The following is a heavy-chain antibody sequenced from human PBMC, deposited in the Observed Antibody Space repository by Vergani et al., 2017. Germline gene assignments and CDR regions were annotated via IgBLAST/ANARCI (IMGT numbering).Heavy chain of an antibody. CDR3: ARETVTGSSVSYNYYAMDV. D-gene: IGHD3-9*01. CDR2: MSSGDSI. CDR1: GFTFSDHY. Sequence: EVQLVESGGGLVKPGGSLRLSCAASGFTFSDHYMSWVRQAPGKGLEWISYMSSGDSIYYADSVKGRFTVSRDNTKNTLYLQMNSLRAEDTAVYYCARETVTGSSVSYNYYAMDVWGQGTTVSVSS. V-gene: IGHV3-69-1*02. J-gene: IGHJ6*02.